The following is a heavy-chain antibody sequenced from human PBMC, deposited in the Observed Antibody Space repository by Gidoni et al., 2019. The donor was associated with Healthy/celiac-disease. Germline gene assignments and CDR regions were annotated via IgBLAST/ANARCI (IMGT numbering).Heavy chain of an antibody. V-gene: IGHV3-7*04. CDR1: GFPFSRYW. Sequence: EVQLVESGGGLVQPGGSLRLAWAALGFPFSRYWMSWVRQAPGKGLEWVANIKQDGSEKYYVDSVKGRFTISRDNAKNSLYLQMNSLRAEDTAVYYCAREFLDDEGLNWFDPWGQGTLVTVSS. CDR2: IKQDGSEK. D-gene: IGHD1-1*01. J-gene: IGHJ5*02. CDR3: AREFLDDEGLNWFDP.